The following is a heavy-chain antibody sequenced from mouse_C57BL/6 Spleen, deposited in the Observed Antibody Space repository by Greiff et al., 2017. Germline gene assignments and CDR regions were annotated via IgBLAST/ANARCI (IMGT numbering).Heavy chain of an antibody. D-gene: IGHD2-4*01. Sequence: LQQSGAELVRPGSSVKLSCKDSYFAFMASAMHWVKQRPGHGLEWIGSFTMYSDATEYSENFKGKATLTANTSSSTAYMELSSLISEDSAVYYCARGSYDYPFAYWGQGTLVTVSA. CDR1: YFAFMASA. J-gene: IGHJ3*01. CDR2: FTMYSDAT. V-gene: IGHV1-49*01. CDR3: ARGSYDYPFAY.